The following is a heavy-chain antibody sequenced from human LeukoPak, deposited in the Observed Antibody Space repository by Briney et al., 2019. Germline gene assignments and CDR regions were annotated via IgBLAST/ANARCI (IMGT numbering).Heavy chain of an antibody. V-gene: IGHV3-48*02. D-gene: IGHD3-22*01. Sequence: GGSLRLSCAASGFTFSSYSMNWVRQAPGKGLEWVSYITSSSNTIYYADSVKGRFTISRDNAKNSLYLQMNSLRDEDTAVYYCARFFDSSRYYYPFDYCGQGTLVTVSS. CDR3: ARFFDSSRYYYPFDY. CDR2: ITSSSNTI. CDR1: GFTFSSYS. J-gene: IGHJ4*02.